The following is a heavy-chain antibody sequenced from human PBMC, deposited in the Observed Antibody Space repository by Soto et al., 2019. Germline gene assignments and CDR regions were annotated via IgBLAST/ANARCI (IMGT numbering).Heavy chain of an antibody. D-gene: IGHD2-2*01. CDR1: GFTFSSYA. CDR2: ISGSGGST. Sequence: GGSLRLSCAASGFTFSSYAMSWVRQAPGKGLEWVSAISGSGGSTYYADSVKGRFTISRDNSKNTLYLQMNSLRAEDTAVYYCASDIVVVPAALCWGQGTLVTVSS. CDR3: ASDIVVVPAALC. J-gene: IGHJ4*02. V-gene: IGHV3-23*01.